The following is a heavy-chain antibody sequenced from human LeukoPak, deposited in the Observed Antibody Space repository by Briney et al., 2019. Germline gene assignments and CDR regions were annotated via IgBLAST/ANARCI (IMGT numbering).Heavy chain of an antibody. V-gene: IGHV3-23*01. Sequence: GGSLRLSCAASGFTFSSYAMSWVRQAPGKGLEWVSAISGSGGSTYYADSVKGRFTISRDNSKNTLYLQMNSLRAEDTAVYYCASSSIAAQFYYWGQGTLVTVSS. J-gene: IGHJ4*02. CDR1: GFTFSSYA. CDR3: ASSSIAAQFYY. D-gene: IGHD6-6*01. CDR2: ISGSGGST.